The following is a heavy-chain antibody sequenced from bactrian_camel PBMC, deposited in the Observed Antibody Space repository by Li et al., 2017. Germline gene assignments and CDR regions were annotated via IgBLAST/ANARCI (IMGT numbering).Heavy chain of an antibody. CDR1: GFTVNTYC. Sequence: HVQLVESGGDSVQAGGSVRLSCEVSGFTVNTYCMGWFRGSEREGVAAIDTGDSSTYYLNSVKGRFTISQDNAKNTVYLQMDSLEPEDTAKYYCAADLGTSPFGRGLGPSEYAYWGRGTQVTVS. J-gene: IGHJ4*01. CDR2: IDTGDSST. V-gene: IGHV3S1*01. CDR3: AADLGTSPFGRGLGPSEYAY. D-gene: IGHD6*01.